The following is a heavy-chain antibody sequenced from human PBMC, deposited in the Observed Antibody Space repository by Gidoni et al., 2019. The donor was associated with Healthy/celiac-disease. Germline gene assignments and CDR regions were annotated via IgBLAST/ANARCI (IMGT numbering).Heavy chain of an antibody. J-gene: IGHJ5*02. CDR3: ARVHIIAARPGWFDP. CDR2: INPSGGST. V-gene: IGHV1-46*01. D-gene: IGHD6-6*01. Sequence: QVQLVQSGAEVKKPGASVKVSCKASGYTFTSYYMHWVRQAPGQGLEWMGIINPSGGSTSYAQKFQGRVTRTRDTSTSTVYMELSSLRSEDTAVYYCARVHIIAARPGWFDPWGQGTLVTVSS. CDR1: GYTFTSYY.